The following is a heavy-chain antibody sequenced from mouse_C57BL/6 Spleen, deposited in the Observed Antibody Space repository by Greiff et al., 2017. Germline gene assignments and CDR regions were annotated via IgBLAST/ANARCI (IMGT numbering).Heavy chain of an antibody. J-gene: IGHJ3*01. CDR3: ARSGDDYDDAPFAY. CDR1: GYTFTDYN. CDR2: INPNNGGT. D-gene: IGHD2-4*01. V-gene: IGHV1-18*01. Sequence: VVKPGASVKIPCKASGYTFTDYNMDWVKQSHGKSLEWIGDINPNNGGTIYNQKFKGKATLTVDKSSSTAYMELRSLTSEDTAVYYCARSGDDYDDAPFAYWGQGTLVTVSA.